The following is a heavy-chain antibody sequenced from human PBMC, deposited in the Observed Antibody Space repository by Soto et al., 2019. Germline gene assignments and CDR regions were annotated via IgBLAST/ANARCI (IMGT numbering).Heavy chain of an antibody. CDR3: RYFDSNGYYPQNHY. CDR2: IIPILGTA. Sequence: QVILAQSGAEVKKPGSSVKVSCKVSGGSFSSFSINWVRQAPGQRFEWMGGIIPILGTANFTQKFQDRVTFTADESTATAYMTLSSLTSEDTAFYYCRYFDSNGYYPQNHYWGPGTQVTVSS. D-gene: IGHD3-22*01. CDR1: GGSFSSFS. V-gene: IGHV1-69*01. J-gene: IGHJ4*02.